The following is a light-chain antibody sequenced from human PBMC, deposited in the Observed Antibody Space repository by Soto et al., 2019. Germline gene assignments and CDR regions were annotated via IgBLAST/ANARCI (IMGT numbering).Light chain of an antibody. CDR2: DAS. CDR1: QDISNY. CDR3: QQSYSIPVT. V-gene: IGKV1-39*01. Sequence: DIQMTQSPSSLSASVGDRVTITCQASQDISNYLNWYQQKPGKAPRLLLYDASSLETGVPSRFSGSGSGTDFTLTISSLQPEDSATYYCQQSYSIPVTFGQGTKVDIK. J-gene: IGKJ2*01.